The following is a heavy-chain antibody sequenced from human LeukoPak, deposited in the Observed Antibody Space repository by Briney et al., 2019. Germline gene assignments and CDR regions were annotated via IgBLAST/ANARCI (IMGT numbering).Heavy chain of an antibody. CDR3: ARWYYYGSGSSQ. J-gene: IGHJ4*02. Sequence: SETLSLTCAVYGGSFSGYYWSWIRQPPGKGPEWIGEINHSGSTNYNPSLKSRVTISVDTSKNQFSLKLSSVTAADTAVYYCARWYYYGSGSSQWGQGTLVTVSS. CDR2: INHSGST. D-gene: IGHD3-10*01. CDR1: GGSFSGYY. V-gene: IGHV4-34*01.